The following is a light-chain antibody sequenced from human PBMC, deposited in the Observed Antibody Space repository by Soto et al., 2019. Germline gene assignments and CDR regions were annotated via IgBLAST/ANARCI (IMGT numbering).Light chain of an antibody. V-gene: IGKV1-5*01. CDR2: AAS. CDR1: QSVTGW. J-gene: IGKJ1*01. CDR3: QQYNFYWT. Sequence: DIQMTQSPSTLSASVGDRVTITCRASQSVTGWLAWYQQKPGKAPNLLIYAASTLQSGVPSRFSGSGFGTEFTLTISSLQPDDFATYYCQQYNFYWTFGPGTKVEVK.